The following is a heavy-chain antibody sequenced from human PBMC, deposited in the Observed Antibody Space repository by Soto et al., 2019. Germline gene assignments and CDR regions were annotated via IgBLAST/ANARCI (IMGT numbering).Heavy chain of an antibody. CDR1: GGSITSGGYS. D-gene: IGHD3-10*01. J-gene: IGHJ3*02. V-gene: IGHV4-30-2*01. CDR3: ARDFSYGVKVIPYAFDI. Sequence: SETLSLTCAVSGGSITSGGYSWSWIRQPPGKGLEWIGYIYHSGSTCYNPSLKSRVTISVDTSKHQFSLKLSSVTAADTAVYYCARDFSYGVKVIPYAFDIWGQGTMVTVSS. CDR2: IYHSGST.